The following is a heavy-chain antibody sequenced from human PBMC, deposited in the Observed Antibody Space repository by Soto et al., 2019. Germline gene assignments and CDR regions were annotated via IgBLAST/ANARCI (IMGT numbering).Heavy chain of an antibody. V-gene: IGHV1-69*01. CDR1: GGTFSSYA. D-gene: IGHD4-17*01. Sequence: QVQLVQSGAEVKKPGSSVKVSCKASGGTFSSYAISWVRQAPGQGLEWMGGIIPIFGTANYAQKFQGRVTITADESTSTAYMELSSLRSEDTAVYYCARAFPRYGDKTGYGMDVWDQGTTVTVSS. J-gene: IGHJ6*02. CDR3: ARAFPRYGDKTGYGMDV. CDR2: IIPIFGTA.